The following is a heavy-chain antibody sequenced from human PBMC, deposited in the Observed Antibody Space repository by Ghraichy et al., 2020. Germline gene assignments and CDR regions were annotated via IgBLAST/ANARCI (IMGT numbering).Heavy chain of an antibody. CDR2: IYYSGST. CDR1: GGSISSSSYY. Sequence: SETLSLTCTVSGGSISSSSYYWGWIRQPPGKGLEWIGSIYYSGSTYYNPSLKSRVTISVDTSKNQFSLKLSSVTAADTAVYYCARHLTGQQPTSWFDPWGQGTLVTVSS. J-gene: IGHJ5*02. D-gene: IGHD6-13*01. V-gene: IGHV4-39*01. CDR3: ARHLTGQQPTSWFDP.